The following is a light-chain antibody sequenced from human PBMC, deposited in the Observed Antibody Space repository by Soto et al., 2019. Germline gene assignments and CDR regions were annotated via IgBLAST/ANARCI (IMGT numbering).Light chain of an antibody. J-gene: IGLJ2*01. Sequence: QAVVTQPASVSGSPGQSITISCTGSSSDVGGYNYVSWYQQYPGKAPKLMIYDVSNRPSGVSTRFSGSKSGNTASLTISGLQAEDEADYHCSSYTSSGTYVVFGGGTKLTVL. CDR1: SSDVGGYNY. V-gene: IGLV2-14*01. CDR2: DVS. CDR3: SSYTSSGTYVV.